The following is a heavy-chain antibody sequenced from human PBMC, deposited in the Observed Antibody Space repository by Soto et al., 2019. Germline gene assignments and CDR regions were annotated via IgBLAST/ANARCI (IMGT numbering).Heavy chain of an antibody. CDR1: GFTFSSYG. CDR2: IWYDGSNK. V-gene: IGHV3-33*01. CDR3: ARNPDCSSTSCDYWYFDL. J-gene: IGHJ2*01. Sequence: GGSLRLSCAASGFTFSSYGMHWVRQAPGKGLEWVAVIWYDGSNKYYADSVKGRFTISRDNSKNTLYLQMNSLRAEDTAVYYCARNPDCSSTSCDYWYFDLWGRGTLVTVSS. D-gene: IGHD2-2*01.